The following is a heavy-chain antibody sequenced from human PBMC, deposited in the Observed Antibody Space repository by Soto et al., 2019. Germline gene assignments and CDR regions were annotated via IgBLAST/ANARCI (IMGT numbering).Heavy chain of an antibody. V-gene: IGHV1-69*01. CDR1: GGTFSSYA. CDR3: ASHRRYYYDSSGYAAGMDV. D-gene: IGHD3-22*01. J-gene: IGHJ6*02. CDR2: IIPIFGTA. Sequence: GKASGGTFSSYAISWVRQAPGQGLEWMGGIIPIFGTANYAQKFQGRVTITADESTSTAYMELSSLRSEDTAVYYCASHRRYYYDSSGYAAGMDVWGQGTTVTVS.